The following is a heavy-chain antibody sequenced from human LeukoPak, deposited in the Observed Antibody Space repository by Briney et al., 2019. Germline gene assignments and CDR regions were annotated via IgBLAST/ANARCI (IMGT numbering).Heavy chain of an antibody. D-gene: IGHD3-3*01. CDR3: AKAPYDFWSGYYDAFDI. CDR1: GFTFDDYA. V-gene: IGHV3-9*01. CDR2: ISWNSGSI. Sequence: GGSLRLSCAASGFTFDDYAMHWVRQAPGKGLEWVSGISWNSGSIGYADSVKGRFTIFRDNAKNSLYLQMNSLRAEDTALYYCAKAPYDFWSGYYDAFDIWGQGTMVTVSS. J-gene: IGHJ3*02.